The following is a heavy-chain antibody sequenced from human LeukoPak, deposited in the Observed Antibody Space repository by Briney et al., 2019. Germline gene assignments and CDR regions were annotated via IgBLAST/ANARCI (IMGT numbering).Heavy chain of an antibody. CDR1: GGSIISGCYY. CDR2: IYYSGSS. Sequence: PSETLSLTCTVSGGSIISGCYYCSWIRHHPGNGLEWIVYIYYSGSSYYNPSVKSRVTISVDTSKNQFSLKLSSVTAADTAVYYCARASNRRIAVAGTFDYWGQGTLVTVSS. J-gene: IGHJ4*02. D-gene: IGHD6-19*01. V-gene: IGHV4-31*03. CDR3: ARASNRRIAVAGTFDY.